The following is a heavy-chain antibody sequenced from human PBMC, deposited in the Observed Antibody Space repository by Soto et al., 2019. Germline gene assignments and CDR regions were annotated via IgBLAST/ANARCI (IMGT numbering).Heavy chain of an antibody. CDR2: IYYSGST. V-gene: IGHV4-39*01. CDR1: GGSISSSNYY. Sequence: PSETLSLTCTVSGGSISSSNYYWGWIRQPPGKGLEWIGSIYYSGSTYYNPSLKSRVTISVDTSKNQFSLKLSSVTAADTAVYYCATQEVGGSYVYTFDPWGQGTLVTVPQ. D-gene: IGHD1-26*01. CDR3: ATQEVGGSYVYTFDP. J-gene: IGHJ5*02.